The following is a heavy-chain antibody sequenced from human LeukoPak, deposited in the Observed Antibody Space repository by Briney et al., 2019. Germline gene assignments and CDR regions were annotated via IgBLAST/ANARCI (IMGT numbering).Heavy chain of an antibody. CDR1: GFTFSSYS. CDR3: ARGLSGAFDI. CDR2: ISSSSSTI. V-gene: IGHV3-48*04. D-gene: IGHD3-10*01. Sequence: PGGSLRLSCAASGFTFSSYSMNWVRQAPGKGLGWVSYISSSSSTIYYADSVKGRFTISRDNAKNSLYLQMNSLRAEDTAVYYCARGLSGAFDIWGQGIMVTVSS. J-gene: IGHJ3*02.